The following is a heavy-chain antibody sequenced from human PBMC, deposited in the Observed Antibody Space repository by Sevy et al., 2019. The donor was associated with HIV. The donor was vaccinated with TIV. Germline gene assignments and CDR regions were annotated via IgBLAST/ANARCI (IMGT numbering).Heavy chain of an antibody. CDR2: ISYDGSNK. D-gene: IGHD1-26*01. J-gene: IGHJ4*02. CDR3: AKSQRDFVYWELVSFDY. Sequence: GGSLRLSCAASGFTFSSYGMHWVRQAPGKGLEWVAVISYDGSNKYYADSVKGRFTISRDNSKNTLYLQMNSLRAEDTAVYYCAKSQRDFVYWELVSFDYWGQGTLVTVSS. V-gene: IGHV3-30*18. CDR1: GFTFSSYG.